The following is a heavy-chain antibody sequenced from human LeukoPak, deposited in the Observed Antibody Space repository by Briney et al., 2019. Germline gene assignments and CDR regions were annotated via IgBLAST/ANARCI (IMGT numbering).Heavy chain of an antibody. D-gene: IGHD6-13*01. Sequence: GGSLRLSCAASGFTFSSYAMHWVRQAPGKGLEWVAVISYDGSNKYYADSVKGRFTISRDNSKNTLYLQMNSLRAEDTAVYYCARALIAAAGLYIDYWGQGTLVTVSS. CDR1: GFTFSSYA. J-gene: IGHJ4*02. V-gene: IGHV3-30-3*01. CDR3: ARALIAAAGLYIDY. CDR2: ISYDGSNK.